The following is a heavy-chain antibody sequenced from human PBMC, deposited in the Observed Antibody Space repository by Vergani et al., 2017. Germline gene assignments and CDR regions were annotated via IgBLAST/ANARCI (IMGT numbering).Heavy chain of an antibody. V-gene: IGHV3-48*01. CDR2: ISSSSSTI. J-gene: IGHJ4*02. CDR1: GFTFSSYS. Sequence: EVQLVESGGGLVQPGGSLRLSCAASGFTFSSYSMNWVRQAPGKGLEWVSYISSSSSTIYYADSVKGRFTISRDNAKNSLYLQRNSLRAEDTAVYYCAREGIAVGGAFDYWGQGTLVTVSS. CDR3: AREGIAVGGAFDY. D-gene: IGHD6-19*01.